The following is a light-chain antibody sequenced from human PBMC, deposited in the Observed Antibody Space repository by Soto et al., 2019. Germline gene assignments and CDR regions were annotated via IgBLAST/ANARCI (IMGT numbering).Light chain of an antibody. CDR1: QRISSY. CDR3: QQRSNWPYT. V-gene: IGKV3-11*01. Sequence: EIVLTQSPVTLSLSPGERATLSCRASQRISSYLAWYQQKPGQTPRVLIYDISNRATGIPDRFSGSGSGTDFTLTISSLEPEDLAVYYCQQRSNWPYTFGQGTKLEIK. CDR2: DIS. J-gene: IGKJ2*01.